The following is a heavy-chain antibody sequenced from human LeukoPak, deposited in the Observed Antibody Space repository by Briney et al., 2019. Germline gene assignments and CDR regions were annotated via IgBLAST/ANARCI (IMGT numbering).Heavy chain of an antibody. CDR3: ARELQDVFDI. CDR2: IYYSGST. Sequence: SETLSLTCTVSGGSISSYYWSWIRQPPGKGLEWIGYIYYSGSTNYNPSLKSRVTISVDTSKNQFSLKLSSVTAADTAFYYCARELQDVFDIWGQGTMVTVSS. V-gene: IGHV4-59*01. J-gene: IGHJ3*02. D-gene: IGHD4-11*01. CDR1: GGSISSYY.